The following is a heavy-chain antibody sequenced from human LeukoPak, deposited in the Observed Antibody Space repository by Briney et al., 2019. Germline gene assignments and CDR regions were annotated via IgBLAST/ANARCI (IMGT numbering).Heavy chain of an antibody. CDR2: IRNDGIST. D-gene: IGHD2-15*01. CDR3: ARDNEYCTGGTCRLDY. CDR1: GFTFSSYW. Sequence: GGSLRLSCASSGFTFSSYWMHWVRQAPGKGLVWVSRIRNDGISTSYAGSVKGRFTISRDNAKNTLYLQMNSLRAEDTAVYYCARDNEYCTGGTCRLDYWGQGALVTVSS. V-gene: IGHV3-74*01. J-gene: IGHJ4*02.